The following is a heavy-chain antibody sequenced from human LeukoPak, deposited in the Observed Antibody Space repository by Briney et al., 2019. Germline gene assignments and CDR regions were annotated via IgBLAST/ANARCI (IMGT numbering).Heavy chain of an antibody. Sequence: PGGSLRLSCAASGFTVSSNYMSWVRQAPGKGPEWVSVIYSGGSTYYADSVKGRFTISRDNSKNTLYLQMNSLRAEDTAVYYCGGVSDQEFDYWGQGTLVTVSS. D-gene: IGHD2-21*02. CDR1: GFTVSSNY. CDR2: IYSGGST. V-gene: IGHV3-66*01. CDR3: GGVSDQEFDY. J-gene: IGHJ4*02.